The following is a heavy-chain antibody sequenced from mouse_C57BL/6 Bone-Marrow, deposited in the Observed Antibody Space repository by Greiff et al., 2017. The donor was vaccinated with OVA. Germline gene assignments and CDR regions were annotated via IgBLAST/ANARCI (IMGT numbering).Heavy chain of an antibody. CDR2: ISDGGSYT. CDR1: GFTFSSYA. V-gene: IGHV5-4*01. Sequence: EVQLVESGGGLVKPGGSLKLSCAASGFTFSSYAMSWVRQTPEKRLEWVATISDGGSYTYYPDNVKGRFTISRDNAKNNLYLQMSHLKSEDTAMYYCARRKNSMDYWGQGTSVTVSS. J-gene: IGHJ4*01. CDR3: ARRKNSMDY.